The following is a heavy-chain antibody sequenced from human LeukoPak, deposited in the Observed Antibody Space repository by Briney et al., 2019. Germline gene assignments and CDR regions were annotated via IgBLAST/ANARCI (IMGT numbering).Heavy chain of an antibody. J-gene: IGHJ6*02. CDR2: INHSEST. D-gene: IGHD3-3*01. V-gene: IGHV4-34*01. Sequence: SETLSLTCAVYGGSFSGYYWSWIRQPPGKGLEWIGEINHSESTNYNPSLKSRVTISVDTSKNQFSLKLSSVTAADTAVYYCARGRGYGIFRVNYYYYGMDVWGQGTTVTVSS. CDR3: ARGRGYGIFRVNYYYYGMDV. CDR1: GGSFSGYY.